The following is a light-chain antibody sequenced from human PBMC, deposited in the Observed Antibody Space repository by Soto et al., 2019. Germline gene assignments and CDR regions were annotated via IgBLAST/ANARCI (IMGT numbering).Light chain of an antibody. J-gene: IGLJ3*02. CDR2: ENN. Sequence: QSVLPQPPSVSAAPGQKVTISCSGSSSNIGNNFVSWYQQLPGTAPKLLMYENNKRPSGIPDRFSGPKSGTSATLGITGLQTGDEADYYCGTWDTNLGAVFGGGTKVTVL. V-gene: IGLV1-51*02. CDR3: GTWDTNLGAV. CDR1: SSNIGNNF.